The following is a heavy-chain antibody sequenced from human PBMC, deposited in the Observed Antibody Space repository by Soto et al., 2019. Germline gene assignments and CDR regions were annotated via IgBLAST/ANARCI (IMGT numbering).Heavy chain of an antibody. CDR2: LYHSGST. CDR1: GGSISSGGYS. Sequence: QLQLQESGSGLVKPSQTLSLTCAVSGGSISSGGYSWSWIRQPPGKGLEWIGYLYHSGSTYYNPSLKSRVTVSVDRSKNQFSLRLSSVTAADTAVYYCARTIAAGASYYVDYWGQGTLVTVSS. CDR3: ARTIAAGASYYVDY. V-gene: IGHV4-30-2*01. J-gene: IGHJ4*02. D-gene: IGHD1-26*01.